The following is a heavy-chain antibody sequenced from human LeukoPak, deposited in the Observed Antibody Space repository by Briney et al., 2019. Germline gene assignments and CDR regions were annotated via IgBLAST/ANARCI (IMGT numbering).Heavy chain of an antibody. J-gene: IGHJ6*03. CDR2: ISCTGST. CDR1: GGSISSSSYY. V-gene: IGHV4-39*01. CDR3: ARHLNNYGYKFYYSSYMDV. D-gene: IGHD5-18*01. Sequence: PSETLSLTCTVSGGSISSSSYYWGWIRQPPGKGLEWVGSISCTGSTYWDPSRKSRVTISVDTSKNQFSLKLNSVTAADMDVYYCARHLNNYGYKFYYSSYMDVWGKGTTVTISS.